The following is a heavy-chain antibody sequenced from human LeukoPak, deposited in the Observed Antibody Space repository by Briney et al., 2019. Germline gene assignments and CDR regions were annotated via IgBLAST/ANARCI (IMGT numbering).Heavy chain of an antibody. CDR1: GFIVSSNY. CDR3: TRLAVAYFDS. V-gene: IGHV3-66*04. CDR2: IYSSGST. Sequence: GGSLRLSCAASGFIVSSNYMGWVRQVPGKGLEWVSVIYSSGSTYYPDSVKGRFTISRDGSKNTLFLQMNSLRAEDTAVYCCTRLAVAYFDSWGQGTLVTVSS. D-gene: IGHD6-19*01. J-gene: IGHJ4*02.